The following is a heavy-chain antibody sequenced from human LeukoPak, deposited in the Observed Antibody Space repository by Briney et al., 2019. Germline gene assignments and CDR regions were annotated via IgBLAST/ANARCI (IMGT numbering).Heavy chain of an antibody. D-gene: IGHD2-2*01. CDR2: ISSSSSYI. CDR1: GFTFSSYS. Sequence: GGSLRLACAASGFTFSSYSMNWVRQAPGKGMEWVSSISSSSSYIYYADSLKGRFTISRDNAKNSLSLHMNSLIAEDTAVYYCATDRVVPAAICDYWGQGTLVTVSP. CDR3: ATDRVVPAAICDY. J-gene: IGHJ4*02. V-gene: IGHV3-21*01.